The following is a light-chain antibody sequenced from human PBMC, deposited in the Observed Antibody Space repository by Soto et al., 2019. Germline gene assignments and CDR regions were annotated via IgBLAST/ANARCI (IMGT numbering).Light chain of an antibody. V-gene: IGLV2-11*01. Sequence: QSVLTQPRSVSGSPGQSVTISCTGTSSDVGGYNYVSWYQRHPDKAPKLIIYDVIKRPSGVPDRFSGSTSGNTASLTITGLQADDEADYYCCSYAGTYTHVVFGGGTKVTVL. CDR2: DVI. CDR3: CSYAGTYTHVV. CDR1: SSDVGGYNY. J-gene: IGLJ2*01.